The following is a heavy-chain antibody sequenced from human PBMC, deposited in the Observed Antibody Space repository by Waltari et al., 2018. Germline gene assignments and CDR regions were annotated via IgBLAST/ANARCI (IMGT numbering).Heavy chain of an antibody. Sequence: EVKLVESGGGLVQPGGSLRLSCAASGFMFSSYWMSWVRQAPGKGGEWVANIKQDGGENYYVDSVKGRFTISRDNAKNSLFLQMTSLRVEDTAVYYCARAWPQFTFHIWGQGTMVTVSS. CDR3: ARAWPQFTFHI. J-gene: IGHJ3*02. V-gene: IGHV3-7*01. CDR1: GFMFSSYW. CDR2: IKQDGGEN. D-gene: IGHD5-12*01.